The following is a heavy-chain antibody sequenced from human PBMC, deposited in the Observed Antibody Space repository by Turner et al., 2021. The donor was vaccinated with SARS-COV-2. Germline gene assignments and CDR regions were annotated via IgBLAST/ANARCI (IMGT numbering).Heavy chain of an antibody. V-gene: IGHV3-9*01. CDR1: GFTFDDYA. Sequence: EVQLVASGGGLVQPGRPLRLSCAASGFTFDDYAMHWVRQGPGKGLEWVSGISRNSGSTGYADSVKGRFTISRDNAKNSLYLQMNSLRAEDTAVYYCARDDLDPDYGFHFDYWGQGTLVTVSS. CDR3: ARDDLDPDYGFHFDY. J-gene: IGHJ4*02. D-gene: IGHD4-17*01. CDR2: ISRNSGST.